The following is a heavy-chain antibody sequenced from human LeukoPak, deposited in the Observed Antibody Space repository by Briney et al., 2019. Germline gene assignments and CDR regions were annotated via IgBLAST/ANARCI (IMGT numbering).Heavy chain of an antibody. CDR2: IVGSSST. CDR1: GFTFSNFA. V-gene: IGHV3-21*01. D-gene: IGHD6-13*01. J-gene: IGHJ4*02. Sequence: PGGSLRLSCAASGFTFSNFAMTWVRQAPGKGLEWVSSIVGSSSTYYADSLKGRFTISRDNAKNSLYLQMNSLRAEDTAVDYCARIGAGSSRDYWGQGTLVTVSS. CDR3: ARIGAGSSRDY.